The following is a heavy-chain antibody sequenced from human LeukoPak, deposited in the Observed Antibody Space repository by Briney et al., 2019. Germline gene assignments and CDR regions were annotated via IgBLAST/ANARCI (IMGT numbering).Heavy chain of an antibody. CDR2: IYSSGST. CDR3: ARGGFRACDY. Sequence: SETLSLTCTVSDDSISSYYWSWIRQPPGKGLEWIGYIYSSGSTNYNPSLKSRVTMSVDTSKNQFSLKLNSVTAADTSVYYCARGGFRACDYWGQGTLVTVSS. J-gene: IGHJ4*02. D-gene: IGHD3-10*01. CDR1: DDSISSYY. V-gene: IGHV4-59*01.